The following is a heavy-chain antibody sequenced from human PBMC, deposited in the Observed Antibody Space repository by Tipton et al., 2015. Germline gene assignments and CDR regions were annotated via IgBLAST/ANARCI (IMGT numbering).Heavy chain of an antibody. J-gene: IGHJ4*02. V-gene: IGHV3-33*01. CDR1: GFSFYNYA. CDR2: IWYDGSNK. CDR3: ARSVAQTSGWYGHFDS. Sequence: SGFSFYNYAMHWVRQAPGKGLEWVAVIWYDGSNKYYVDSVKGRFTISRDNSNNTLYLQMNSLRAEDTAVYYCARSVAQTSGWYGHFDSWGQGALVTVSS. D-gene: IGHD6-19*01.